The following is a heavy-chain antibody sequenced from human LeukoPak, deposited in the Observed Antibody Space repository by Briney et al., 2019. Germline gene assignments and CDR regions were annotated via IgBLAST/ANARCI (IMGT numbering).Heavy chain of an antibody. D-gene: IGHD6-19*01. V-gene: IGHV4-39*01. CDR1: GGSINTSSYY. J-gene: IGHJ4*02. CDR2: NFYGGST. Sequence: SETLSLTCTVSGGSINTSSYYWGWIRQPPGKGLEWIGTNFYGGSTYYNPSLKSRVTISVDTSKNQFSLKLSSVTAADTAVYYCARTIAVADIYYFDSWGQGTLVTVSS. CDR3: ARTIAVADIYYFDS.